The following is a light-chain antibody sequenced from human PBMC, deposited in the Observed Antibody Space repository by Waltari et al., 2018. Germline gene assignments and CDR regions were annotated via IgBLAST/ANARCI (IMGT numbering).Light chain of an antibody. J-gene: IGKJ1*01. V-gene: IGKV3-20*01. Sequence: EIVLTQSPGTLSLSPGERVTLSCRASQSVSSSYLAWYQQKPGQAPRLLIYGASSRATGIPDRFSGSGSGTDFTLTISRLEPEDFVVYYCQQYGNSLDVTFGQGTKVEIK. CDR1: QSVSSSY. CDR3: QQYGNSLDVT. CDR2: GAS.